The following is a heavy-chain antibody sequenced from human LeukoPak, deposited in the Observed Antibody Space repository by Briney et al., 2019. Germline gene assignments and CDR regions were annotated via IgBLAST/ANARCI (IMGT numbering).Heavy chain of an antibody. Sequence: GGSLRLSCAASGFTFSSYGMHWVRQAPGKGLEWVAFIRYDGSNKYYADSVKGRFAISRDNSKNTLYLQMNRLRAEVTAVYYCAKGTVMTTVTTWGWGQGTLVTVSS. CDR2: IRYDGSNK. D-gene: IGHD4-17*01. V-gene: IGHV3-30*02. CDR1: GFTFSSYG. CDR3: AKGTVMTTVTTWG. J-gene: IGHJ4*02.